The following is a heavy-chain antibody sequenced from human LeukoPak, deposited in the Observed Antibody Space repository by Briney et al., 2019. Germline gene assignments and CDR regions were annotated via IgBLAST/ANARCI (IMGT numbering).Heavy chain of an antibody. CDR2: IYTRGST. D-gene: IGHD2-15*01. CDR3: ARGRYCSADICSGGDAFDI. CDR1: GGSINNYY. J-gene: IGHJ3*02. Sequence: SETLSLTCTVSGGSINNYYWSWIRQPAGKGLEWIGRIYTRGSTNYNPSLKSRVTMSVDTSKNQFSLKLSSVTAADTAVYYCARGRYCSADICSGGDAFDIWGQGTMASVSS. V-gene: IGHV4-4*07.